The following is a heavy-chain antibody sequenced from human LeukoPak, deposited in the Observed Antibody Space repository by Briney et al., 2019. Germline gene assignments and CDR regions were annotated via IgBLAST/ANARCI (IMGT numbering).Heavy chain of an antibody. CDR2: ISAYNGNT. CDR1: GYTFTSYG. D-gene: IGHD3-22*01. J-gene: IGHJ4*02. V-gene: IGHV1-18*01. CDR3: ARDPLLRGWGSSGYYLF. Sequence: ASVKVSCTASGYTFTSYGISWVRQAPGQGLEWMGWISAYNGNTNYAQKLQGRVTMTTDTSTSTAYMELRSLRSDDTAVYYCARDPLLRGWGSSGYYLFWGQGTLVTVSS.